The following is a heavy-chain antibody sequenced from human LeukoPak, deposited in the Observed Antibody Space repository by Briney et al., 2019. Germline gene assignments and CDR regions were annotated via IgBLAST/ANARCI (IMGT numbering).Heavy chain of an antibody. J-gene: IGHJ5*02. Sequence: PSETLSLTCTVSGGSISSGYYYWSWIPQPPGKGLEGIGYIYYSGSTYYNPSSKSRVTISVDTSRSPFSLKLSSVTAADTAGYYCAREIVGYGCYEGWFDPWGQGTLATVSS. D-gene: IGHD4-17*01. CDR3: AREIVGYGCYEGWFDP. V-gene: IGHV4-30-4*01. CDR1: GGSISSGYYY. CDR2: IYYSGST.